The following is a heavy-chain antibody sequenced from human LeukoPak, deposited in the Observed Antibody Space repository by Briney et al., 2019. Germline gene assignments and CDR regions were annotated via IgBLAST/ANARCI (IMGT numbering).Heavy chain of an antibody. CDR1: GGSISSYY. V-gene: IGHV4-59*01. J-gene: IGHJ4*02. CDR3: ARERASYHYDSSRYFDY. Sequence: TETLSLTCTVSGGSISSYYWSWIRQPPGKGLEWIGYIYYSGSTNYNPSLKSRVTISVDTSKNQFSLKLSSVTAADTAVYYCARERASYHYDSSRYFDYWGQGTLVTVSS. CDR2: IYYSGST. D-gene: IGHD3-22*01.